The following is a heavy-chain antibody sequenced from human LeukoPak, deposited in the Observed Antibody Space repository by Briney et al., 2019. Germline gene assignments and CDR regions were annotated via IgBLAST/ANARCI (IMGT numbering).Heavy chain of an antibody. V-gene: IGHV3-21*04. J-gene: IGHJ4*02. D-gene: IGHD6-19*01. CDR3: TRGIAVAASVGD. CDR1: GFTFSSYS. Sequence: GGSLRLSCAASGFTFSSYSMNWVRQAPGKGLEWVSSISSSSSYIYYADSVKGRFTISRDNAKNSLYLQMNSLRAEDTAVYYCTRGIAVAASVGDWGQGTLVTVSS. CDR2: ISSSSSYI.